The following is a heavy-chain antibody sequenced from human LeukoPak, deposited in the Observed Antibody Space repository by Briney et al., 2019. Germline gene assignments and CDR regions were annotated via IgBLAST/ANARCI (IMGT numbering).Heavy chain of an antibody. V-gene: IGHV4-59*01. J-gene: IGHJ5*02. CDR2: IYYSGGT. CDR3: AREGDYDSSGYYYRWFDP. D-gene: IGHD3-22*01. Sequence: PSETLSLTCTVSGGSISSYYWSWIRQPPGKGLEWIGYIYYSGGTNYNPSLKSRVTISVDTSKIQFSLKLSSVTAADTAVYYCAREGDYDSSGYYYRWFDPWGQGTLVTVSS. CDR1: GGSISSYY.